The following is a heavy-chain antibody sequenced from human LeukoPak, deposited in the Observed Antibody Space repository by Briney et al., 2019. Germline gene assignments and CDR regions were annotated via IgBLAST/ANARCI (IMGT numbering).Heavy chain of an antibody. CDR1: GFTFDDYA. CDR2: ISWNSGSI. J-gene: IGHJ2*01. Sequence: SGGSLRLSCAASGFTFDDYAMHWVRQAPGKGLEWVSGISWNSGSIGYADSVKGRFTISRDNAKNSLYLQMNSLRAEDTALYYCAKDKYYGSGSDYWYFDLWGRGTLVTVSS. D-gene: IGHD3-10*01. CDR3: AKDKYYGSGSDYWYFDL. V-gene: IGHV3-9*01.